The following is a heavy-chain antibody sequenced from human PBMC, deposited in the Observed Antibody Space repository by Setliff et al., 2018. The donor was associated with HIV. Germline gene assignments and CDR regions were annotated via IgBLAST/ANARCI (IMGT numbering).Heavy chain of an antibody. CDR1: GGSISSYY. CDR3: VRERASSSWWYDAFDI. D-gene: IGHD6-13*01. Sequence: PSEPLSLTCTVSGGSISSYYWTWLRQFPGKGLEWIGFIFYTGSTTYNPSLNSRVTISVDTSKNQFSLKVTSVTAADTAVYYCVRERASSSWWYDAFDIWGQGTVVTVSS. V-gene: IGHV4-59*12. CDR2: IFYTGST. J-gene: IGHJ3*02.